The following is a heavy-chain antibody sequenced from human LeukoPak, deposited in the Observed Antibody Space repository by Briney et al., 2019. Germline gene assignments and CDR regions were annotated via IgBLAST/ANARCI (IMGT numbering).Heavy chain of an antibody. V-gene: IGHV5-51*01. CDR1: GYSFTSYW. Sequence: GESLKISCKGSGYSFTSYWIGGVRQMPGKGLEWMGIIYPGDSDTRYSPSFQGQVTISADKSISTAYLQWSSLKASDTAMYYCARHPRAADGTRSWFDPWGQGTLVTVSS. CDR2: IYPGDSDT. CDR3: ARHPRAADGTRSWFDP. J-gene: IGHJ5*02. D-gene: IGHD6-13*01.